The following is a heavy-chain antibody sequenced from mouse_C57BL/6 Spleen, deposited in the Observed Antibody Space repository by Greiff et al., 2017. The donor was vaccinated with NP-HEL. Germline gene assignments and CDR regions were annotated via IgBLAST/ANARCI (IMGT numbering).Heavy chain of an antibody. D-gene: IGHD1-1*01. V-gene: IGHV1-82*01. CDR2: IYPGAGDT. CDR3: ARADYYGSRGWYFEV. Sequence: VQLQQSGPELVKPGASVKISCKASGYAFSSSWMNWVKQRPGKGLEWIGRIYPGAGDTNYNGKFKGKATLTADKSSSTAYMQLSSLTSEDSAVYFCARADYYGSRGWYFEVWGTGTTVTVSS. CDR1: GYAFSSSW. J-gene: IGHJ1*03.